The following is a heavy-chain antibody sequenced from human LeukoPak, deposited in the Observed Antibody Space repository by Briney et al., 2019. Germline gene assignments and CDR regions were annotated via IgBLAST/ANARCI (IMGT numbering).Heavy chain of an antibody. Sequence: SETLSLTCTVSGGSISSSTYYWGWIRQPPGKGLEWIGSIYYSGSTYYNPSLKSRVTISVDTSKKQFSPKLSSVTAADTAVYYCARLRNYYHYMDVWAKGPRSPSP. CDR3: ARLRNYYHYMDV. V-gene: IGHV4-39*01. CDR1: GGSISSSTYY. CDR2: IYYSGST. J-gene: IGHJ6*03.